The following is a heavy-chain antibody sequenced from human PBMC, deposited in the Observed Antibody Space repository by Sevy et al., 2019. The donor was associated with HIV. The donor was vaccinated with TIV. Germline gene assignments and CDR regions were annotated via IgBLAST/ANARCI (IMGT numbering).Heavy chain of an antibody. V-gene: IGHV3-33*01. Sequence: GGSLRLSCVASGFTFGTYGMDWVRQAPGKGLEWVAVIWYDGSNKYYGDSVKGRFTISRDNSKNTLYLQMNSLRAEDTAVYYCASGSLYSSGWSESLDYWGQGTLVTVSS. J-gene: IGHJ4*02. CDR2: IWYDGSNK. CDR3: ASGSLYSSGWSESLDY. D-gene: IGHD6-19*01. CDR1: GFTFGTYG.